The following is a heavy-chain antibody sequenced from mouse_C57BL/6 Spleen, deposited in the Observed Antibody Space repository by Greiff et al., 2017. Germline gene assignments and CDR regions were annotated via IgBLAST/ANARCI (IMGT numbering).Heavy chain of an antibody. CDR1: GYTFTNYW. V-gene: IGHV1-63*01. J-gene: IGHJ2*01. CDR2: IYPGGGYT. CDR3: ARWDDGYYGVDY. Sequence: QVQLQQSGAELVRPGTSVKMSCKASGYTFTNYWIGWAKQRPGHGLEWIGDIYPGGGYTNYNEKFKGKATLTADKSSSTAYMQFSSLTSEDSAIYYCARWDDGYYGVDYWGQGTTRTVSS. D-gene: IGHD2-3*01.